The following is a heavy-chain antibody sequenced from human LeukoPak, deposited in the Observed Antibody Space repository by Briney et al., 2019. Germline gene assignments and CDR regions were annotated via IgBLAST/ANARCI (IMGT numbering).Heavy chain of an antibody. CDR1: GFTFSSYS. CDR2: ISGSGGTT. D-gene: IGHD3-10*01. CDR3: AKDRGYGSGSYYILMS. V-gene: IGHV3-23*01. J-gene: IGHJ5*02. Sequence: PGGSLRLSCAAAGFTFSSYSMNWVRQAPGKGLEWVSVISGSGGTTKYADSGKGRLTISRDNSKNTLYLQMNSLRAEDTAVYYCAKDRGYGSGSYYILMSWGQGTQVTVSS.